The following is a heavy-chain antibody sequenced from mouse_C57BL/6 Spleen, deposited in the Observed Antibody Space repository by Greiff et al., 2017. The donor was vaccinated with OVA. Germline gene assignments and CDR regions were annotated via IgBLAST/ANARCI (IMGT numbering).Heavy chain of an antibody. Sequence: QVQLQQPGAELVKPGASVKLSCKASGYTFTSYWMHWVKQRPGRGLEWIGRIDPNSGGTKYNEKFKSKATLTVDKPSSTAYMQLSSLTSNDSAVYDCARDYYGSSFYAMDDWGQGTSVTVSS. CDR1: GYTFTSYW. V-gene: IGHV1-72*01. J-gene: IGHJ4*01. D-gene: IGHD1-1*01. CDR2: IDPNSGGT. CDR3: ARDYYGSSFYAMDD.